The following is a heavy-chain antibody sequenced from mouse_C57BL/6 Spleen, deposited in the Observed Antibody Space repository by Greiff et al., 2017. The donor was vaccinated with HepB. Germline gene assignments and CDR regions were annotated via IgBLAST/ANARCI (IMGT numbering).Heavy chain of an antibody. V-gene: IGHV5-4*03. CDR3: ARYGNYVFDY. Sequence: EVMLVESGGGLVKPGGSLKLSCAASGFTFSSYAMSWVRQTPEKRLEWVATISDGGSYTYYPDNVKGRFTISRDNAKNNLYLQMSHLKSEDTAMYYCARYGNYVFDYWGQGTTLTVSS. CDR1: GFTFSSYA. J-gene: IGHJ2*01. D-gene: IGHD2-10*02. CDR2: ISDGGSYT.